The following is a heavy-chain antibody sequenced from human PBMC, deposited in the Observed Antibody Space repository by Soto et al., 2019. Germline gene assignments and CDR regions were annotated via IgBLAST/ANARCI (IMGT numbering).Heavy chain of an antibody. CDR2: IYYSGST. CDR3: ARVVKGKYAS. Sequence: SETLTLTCTVSGGSISSSSYYWGWIRQPPGKGLEWIGSIYYSGSTYYNPSLKSRVTISVDTSKNQFSLKLSPVTAADTAVYYCARVVKGKYASWGRGTLVTVSS. D-gene: IGHD3-10*01. J-gene: IGHJ4*02. V-gene: IGHV4-39*01. CDR1: GGSISSSSYY.